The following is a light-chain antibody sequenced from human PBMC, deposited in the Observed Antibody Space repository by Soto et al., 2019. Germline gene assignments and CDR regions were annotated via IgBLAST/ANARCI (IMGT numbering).Light chain of an antibody. CDR1: QSVSSSF. CDR3: QQYESSLT. Sequence: EIVLTQSPGSLSVSPGEGATLSCRASQSVSSSFFAWYQQKPGQAPSLLICGASSRATGVPARFSGSGSGTDFTLSISRLEPEDFAVYYCQQYESSLTFGQGTKVEIK. J-gene: IGKJ1*01. CDR2: GAS. V-gene: IGKV3-20*01.